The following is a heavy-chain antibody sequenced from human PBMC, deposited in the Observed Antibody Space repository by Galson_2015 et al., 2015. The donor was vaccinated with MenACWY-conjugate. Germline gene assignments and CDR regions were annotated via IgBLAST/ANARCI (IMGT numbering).Heavy chain of an antibody. Sequence: QSGAEVKKPGESLKISCQTSGYSFASYWLVWVRQVPGKGLELLGTMYPGDSDAKYSPPFQGQVTMSADQSINTAYLRWTSLKSSDSAIYYCARRSARSHFDHWGQGTLVTVSS. CDR3: ARRSARSHFDH. CDR1: GYSFASYW. V-gene: IGHV5-51*03. CDR2: MYPGDSDA. D-gene: IGHD6-6*01. J-gene: IGHJ4*02.